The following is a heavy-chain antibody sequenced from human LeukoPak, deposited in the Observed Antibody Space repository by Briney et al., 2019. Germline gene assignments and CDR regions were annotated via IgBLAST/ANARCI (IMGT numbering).Heavy chain of an antibody. CDR1: GFTFSSYS. D-gene: IGHD6-13*01. CDR3: ARDRVGTWSRTDY. V-gene: IGHV3-7*01. Sequence: GGSLRLSCAASGFTFSSYSMNWVRQAPGKGLEWVASMKHDETEINYVDSVKGRFIISRDNAKNSLYLQMNSLRAEDTAVYYCARDRVGTWSRTDYWGQGTLVTVSS. CDR2: MKHDETEI. J-gene: IGHJ4*02.